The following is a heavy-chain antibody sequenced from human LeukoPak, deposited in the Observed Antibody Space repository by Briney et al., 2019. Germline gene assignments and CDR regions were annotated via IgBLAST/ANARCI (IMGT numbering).Heavy chain of an antibody. J-gene: IGHJ4*02. V-gene: IGHV3-21*01. Sequence: PSETLSLTCTVSGGSISSSSYYWGWIRQAPGKGLEWVSSISSSSSYIYYADSVKGRFTISRDNAKNSLYLQMNSLRAEDTAVYYCARDPWAVAYCGGDCQSQIFDYWGQGTLVTVSS. CDR1: GGSISSSS. D-gene: IGHD2-21*02. CDR3: ARDPWAVAYCGGDCQSQIFDY. CDR2: ISSSSSYI.